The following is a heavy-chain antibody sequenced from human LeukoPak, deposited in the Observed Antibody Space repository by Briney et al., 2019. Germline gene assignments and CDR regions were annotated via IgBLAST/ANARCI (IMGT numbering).Heavy chain of an antibody. CDR2: IYHSGST. D-gene: IGHD3-10*01. CDR3: ARDLWFGEYYYYGMDV. J-gene: IGHJ6*04. Sequence: SETLSLTCAVSGGSISSSNWWSWVRQPPGKGLEWIGEIYHSGSTNYNPSLKSRVTISVDTSKNQFSLKLSSVTAADTAVYYCARDLWFGEYYYYGMDVWGKGTTVTVSS. V-gene: IGHV4-4*02. CDR1: GGSISSSNW.